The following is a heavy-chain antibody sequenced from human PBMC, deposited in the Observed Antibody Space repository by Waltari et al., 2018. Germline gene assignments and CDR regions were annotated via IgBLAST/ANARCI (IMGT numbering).Heavy chain of an antibody. Sequence: EVQLVESGGGLVQPGGSLRLSCAASGFTFSSYAMSWVRQAPGTGLEWVSAISGSGGSTYYADSVKGRFTISRDNSKNTLYLQMNSLRAEDTAVYYCAKGELRYFDWLFPSYYYGMDVWGQGTTVTVSS. CDR2: ISGSGGST. J-gene: IGHJ6*02. CDR1: GFTFSSYA. CDR3: AKGELRYFDWLFPSYYYGMDV. V-gene: IGHV3-23*04. D-gene: IGHD3-9*01.